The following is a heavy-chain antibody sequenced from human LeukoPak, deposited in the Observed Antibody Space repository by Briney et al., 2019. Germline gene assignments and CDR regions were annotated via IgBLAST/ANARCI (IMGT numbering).Heavy chain of an antibody. D-gene: IGHD3-10*01. V-gene: IGHV3-23*01. CDR1: GFTFSSYA. Sequence: GGSLRLSCAASGFTFSSYAMSWVRQAPGKGLEWVSAISGSGGSTYYADSVKGRFTISRDSSKNTLYLQMNSLRAEDTAVYYCARDYYGGQGAFDIWGQGTMVTVSS. CDR2: ISGSGGST. J-gene: IGHJ3*02. CDR3: ARDYYGGQGAFDI.